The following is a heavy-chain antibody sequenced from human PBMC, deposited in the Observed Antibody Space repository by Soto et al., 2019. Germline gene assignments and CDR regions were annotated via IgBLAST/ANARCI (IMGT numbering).Heavy chain of an antibody. V-gene: IGHV1-58*01. Sequence: QMQLVQSGPEVKKPGTSVKVSCKASGFTFTSSAVQWVRQARGQRLEWIGWIVVGSGNTNYAQKFQERVTITRDMSTSTAYMELSSLRSEDTAVYYCAASGSNYYDSSGRHWGQGTLVTVSS. CDR1: GFTFTSSA. J-gene: IGHJ4*02. CDR3: AASGSNYYDSSGRH. D-gene: IGHD3-22*01. CDR2: IVVGSGNT.